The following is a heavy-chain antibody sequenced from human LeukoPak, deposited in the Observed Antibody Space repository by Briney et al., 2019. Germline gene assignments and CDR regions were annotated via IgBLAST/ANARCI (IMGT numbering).Heavy chain of an antibody. V-gene: IGHV4-34*01. CDR1: GGSFSGYY. D-gene: IGHD2-2*01. Sequence: SETLSLTCAVYGGSFSGYYWSWTRQPPGKGLEWIGEINHSGSTNYNPSLKSQVTISVDTSKNQFSLKLSSVTAADTAVYYCARGPDIVVVPAAKHFDPWGQGTLVTVSS. CDR2: INHSGST. J-gene: IGHJ5*02. CDR3: ARGPDIVVVPAAKHFDP.